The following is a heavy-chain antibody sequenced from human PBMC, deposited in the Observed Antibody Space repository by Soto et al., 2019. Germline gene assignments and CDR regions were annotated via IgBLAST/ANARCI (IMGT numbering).Heavy chain of an antibody. Sequence: SETLSLTCTVSGYSISSGYYWGWIRQPPGKGLEWIGSIYHSGSTYYNPSLKSRATISVDTSKNQFSLKLSSVTAADTAVYYCARFVGSSSGFDYWGQGTLVTVSS. CDR3: ARFVGSSSGFDY. CDR2: IYHSGST. CDR1: GYSISSGYY. V-gene: IGHV4-38-2*02. J-gene: IGHJ4*02. D-gene: IGHD6-6*01.